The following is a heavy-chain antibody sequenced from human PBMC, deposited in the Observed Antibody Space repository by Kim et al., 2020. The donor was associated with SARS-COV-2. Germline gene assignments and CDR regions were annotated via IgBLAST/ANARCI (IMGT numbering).Heavy chain of an antibody. V-gene: IGHV4-59*01. CDR3: ARVAFWSLTFDI. Sequence: SETLSLTCTVSGDSMETFYWSWVRQPPGKELEWIGYIYSSGNTDYNPSLRSRVTISVDTSKNNFSLRLRSVTAADTAIYYCARVAFWSLTFDIWGQGTMVTVSS. J-gene: IGHJ3*02. D-gene: IGHD3-3*01. CDR1: GDSMETFY. CDR2: IYSSGNT.